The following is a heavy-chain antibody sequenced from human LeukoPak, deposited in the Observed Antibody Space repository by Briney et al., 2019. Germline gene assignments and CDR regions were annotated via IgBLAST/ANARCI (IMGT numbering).Heavy chain of an antibody. V-gene: IGHV3-23*01. CDR2: ISPSGDIK. D-gene: IGHD5-24*01. Sequence: SGGSLRLSCVASGFTFSRHGMNWVRQAPGKGLEWVSGISPSGDIKYYVDSVKGRFTVSRDNSKNTLYLQINSLRDEDTAVYYCAKDDAWLQYNDWSQGTLVTVSS. CDR1: GFTFSRHG. J-gene: IGHJ4*02. CDR3: AKDDAWLQYND.